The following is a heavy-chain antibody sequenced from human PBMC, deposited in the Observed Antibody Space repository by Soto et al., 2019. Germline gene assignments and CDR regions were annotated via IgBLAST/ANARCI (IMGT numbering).Heavy chain of an antibody. CDR3: ARAKLYSGSYYFDY. CDR1: GYTFTSNG. J-gene: IGHJ4*02. V-gene: IGHV1-18*04. CDR2: ISAYNGNT. D-gene: IGHD1-26*01. Sequence: ASVKVSCKASGYTFTSNGISWVRQAPGQGLEWMGWISAYNGNTNYAQKLQGRVTMTTDTSTSTAYMELRSLRSDDTAVYYCARAKLYSGSYYFDYWGQGTLVTVSS.